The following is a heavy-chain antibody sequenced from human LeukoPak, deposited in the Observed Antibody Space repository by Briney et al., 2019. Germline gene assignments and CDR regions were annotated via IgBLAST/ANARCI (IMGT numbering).Heavy chain of an antibody. J-gene: IGHJ6*03. V-gene: IGHV3-23*01. Sequence: GGTLRLSCAASGFTFSIYGMTWVRQAPGKGLEWVSGISGSGGHTYYAVSVQGRFTISRHNSYNMLYLQMNSLKTEDTAVYYCTRLMTVTNGGGVHSGDYYYYMDVWGKGTTVTISS. D-gene: IGHD2-8*01. CDR2: ISGSGGHT. CDR3: TRLMTVTNGGGVHSGDYYYYMDV. CDR1: GFTFSIYG.